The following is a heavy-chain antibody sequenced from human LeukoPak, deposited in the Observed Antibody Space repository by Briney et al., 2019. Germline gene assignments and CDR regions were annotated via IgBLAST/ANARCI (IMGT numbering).Heavy chain of an antibody. D-gene: IGHD2-2*01. V-gene: IGHV5-10-1*01. CDR1: GYIFTSYW. J-gene: IGHJ3*02. CDR2: IDTSDSYT. Sequence: GASLRISCKGSGYIFTSYWISWVRQLPGKGLEWMGGIDTSDSYTNYSPSFQGHVTISADKSISTAYLQWSSLKASDTAMYYCARHVEYCSSTSCYRHNAFDIWGQGTMVTVSS. CDR3: ARHVEYCSSTSCYRHNAFDI.